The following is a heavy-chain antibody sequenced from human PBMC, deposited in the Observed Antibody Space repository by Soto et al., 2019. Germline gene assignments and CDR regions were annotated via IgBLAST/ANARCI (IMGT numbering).Heavy chain of an antibody. D-gene: IGHD2-21*01. Sequence: QITLKESGPTLVKPTQTLTLTCTFSGFSLSTSGVGVGWIRQPPGKALEWLALIYWDDDKRYSPSLKPRLTTTRATSTTQVVLTMPTMHPVATATYSSAPSPASVIPAARGFDPWGQGTLLTVSS. CDR2: IYWDDDK. CDR3: APSPASVIPAARGFDP. J-gene: IGHJ5*02. CDR1: GFSLSTSGVG. V-gene: IGHV2-5*02.